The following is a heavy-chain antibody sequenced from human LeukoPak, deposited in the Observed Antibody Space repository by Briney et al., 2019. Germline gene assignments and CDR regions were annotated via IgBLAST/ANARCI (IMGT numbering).Heavy chain of an antibody. CDR3: AAGLRYFDWLPGAGMGV. CDR2: IYSGGST. D-gene: IGHD3-9*01. Sequence: QPGGSLRLSCAASGFTVSSNYMSWVRQAPGKGLEWVSVIYSGGSTYYADSVKGRFTISRDNSKNTLYLQMNSLRAEDTAVYYCAAGLRYFDWLPGAGMGVWGQGTTVTVSS. CDR1: GFTVSSNY. V-gene: IGHV3-66*01. J-gene: IGHJ6*02.